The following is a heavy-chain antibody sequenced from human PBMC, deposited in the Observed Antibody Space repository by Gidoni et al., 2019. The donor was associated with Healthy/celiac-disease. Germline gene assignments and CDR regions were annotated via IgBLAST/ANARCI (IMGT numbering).Heavy chain of an antibody. CDR2: INAGNGNT. Sequence: QVQLVQSGAEVKKPGASVKVSCKASGYTFTSYAMHWVRQAPGQRLEWMGWINAGNGNTKYSQKFQGRVTITRDTSASTAYMELSSLRSEDTAVYYCARPMTTVTHGYAFDIWGQGTMVTVSS. D-gene: IGHD4-17*01. J-gene: IGHJ3*02. CDR1: GYTFTSYA. V-gene: IGHV1-3*01. CDR3: ARPMTTVTHGYAFDI.